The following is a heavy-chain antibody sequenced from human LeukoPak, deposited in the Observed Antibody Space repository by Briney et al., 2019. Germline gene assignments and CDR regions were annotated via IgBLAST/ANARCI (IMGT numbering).Heavy chain of an antibody. D-gene: IGHD3-22*01. CDR3: TTDFGPDYYDSSGYYYIGMDV. CDR2: IKSKTDGGTT. CDR1: GFTFSSYA. V-gene: IGHV3-15*01. Sequence: PGGSLRLSCAASGFTFSSYAMSWVRQAPGKGLEWVGRIKSKTDGGTTDYAAPVKGRFTISRDDSKNTLYLQMNSLKTEDTAVYYCTTDFGPDYYDSSGYYYIGMDVWGQGTTVTVSS. J-gene: IGHJ6*02.